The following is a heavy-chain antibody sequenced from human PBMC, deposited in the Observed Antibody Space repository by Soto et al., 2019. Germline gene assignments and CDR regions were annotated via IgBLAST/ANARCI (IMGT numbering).Heavy chain of an antibody. CDR1: GFTFGNYA. Sequence: EVQLLESGGGLLQPWGSLRLSCAASGFTFGNYAMSWVRQAPRKGLEWVSTLSGRGGSTFYADSVKGRFTISRDNSKNTLYLQLNSLRAEDTAIYYCARRLPHDYGFDYWGHGTLVTVSS. CDR2: LSGRGGST. V-gene: IGHV3-23*01. D-gene: IGHD4-17*01. CDR3: ARRLPHDYGFDY. J-gene: IGHJ4*01.